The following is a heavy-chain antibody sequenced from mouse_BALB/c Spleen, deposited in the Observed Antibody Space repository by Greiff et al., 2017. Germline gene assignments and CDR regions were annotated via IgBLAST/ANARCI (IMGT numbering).Heavy chain of an antibody. Sequence: QVQLKQPGAELVKPGASVKLSCKASGYTFTSYWMHWVKQRPGQGLEWIGEIDPSDSYTNYNQKFKGKATLTVDKSSSTAYMQLSSLTSEDFAVYYCARRSPHWYFDVWGAGTTVTVSS. CDR1: GYTFTSYW. CDR3: ARRSPHWYFDV. V-gene: IGHV1-69*02. J-gene: IGHJ1*01. CDR2: IDPSDSYT.